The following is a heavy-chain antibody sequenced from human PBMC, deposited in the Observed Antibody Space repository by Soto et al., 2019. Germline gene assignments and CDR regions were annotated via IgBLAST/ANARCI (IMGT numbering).Heavy chain of an antibody. CDR3: ARDPTNDYGDDTFDY. CDR1: GDAFMSYA. J-gene: IGHJ4*02. CDR2: IIPSYDRA. V-gene: IGHV1-69*01. Sequence: QVLLLQSGSEVQKPGSSVKVSCKASGDAFMSYAISWVRQAPGQGLEYMGGIIPSYDRAKYAQKFQGRLTVSADLYTSTVYMELSSLRSEDTAVYFCARDPTNDYGDDTFDYWGQGTKVSVSS. D-gene: IGHD4-17*01.